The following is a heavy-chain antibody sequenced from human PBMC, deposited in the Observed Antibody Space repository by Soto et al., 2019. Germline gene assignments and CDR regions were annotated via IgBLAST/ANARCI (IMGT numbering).Heavy chain of an antibody. J-gene: IGHJ4*02. CDR2: IYYSGST. CDR3: ARESLQREVYFDY. Sequence: SETLSLTRTVSGGPLSSGDYFWGWVRQHPGKGLEWIGYIYYSGSTYYNPSLKSRVTISVDTSKNQFSLKLSSVTAADTAVYYCARESLQREVYFDYWGQGTLVTVSS. V-gene: IGHV4-30-4*01. CDR1: GGPLSSGDYF. D-gene: IGHD1-26*01.